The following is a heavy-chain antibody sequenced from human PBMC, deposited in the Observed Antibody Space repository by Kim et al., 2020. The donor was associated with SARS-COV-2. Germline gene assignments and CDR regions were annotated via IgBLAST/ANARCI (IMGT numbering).Heavy chain of an antibody. J-gene: IGHJ5*02. Sequence: SETLSLTCTVSGGSISSSSYYWGWIRQPPGKGLEWAGSISYGGNSYKTPYLRVRITVSVDTTTNPFNLKLVSVAAADSALCSRVRHRVPSLADP. CDR3: VRHRVPSLADP. CDR2: ISYGGNS. V-gene: IGHV4-39*02. CDR1: GGSISSSSYY. D-gene: IGHD4-4*01.